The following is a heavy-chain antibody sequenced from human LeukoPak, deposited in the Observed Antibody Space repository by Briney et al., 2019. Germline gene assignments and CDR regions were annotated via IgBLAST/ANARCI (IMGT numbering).Heavy chain of an antibody. CDR1: GFTFTSYA. J-gene: IGHJ4*02. V-gene: IGHV3-23*01. Sequence: PGGSLRLSCAASGFTFTSYAMSWVRQAPGKGLEWVSASGSGGSTYYADSVKGRFTISSDNSKNTLYLQMNSLRAEDTAVYYCAKNHALLWFGEETGYWGQGTLVTVSS. CDR3: AKNHALLWFGEETGY. CDR2: SGSGGST. D-gene: IGHD3-10*01.